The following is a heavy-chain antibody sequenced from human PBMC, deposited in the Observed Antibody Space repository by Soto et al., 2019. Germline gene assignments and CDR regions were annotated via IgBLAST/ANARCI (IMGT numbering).Heavy chain of an antibody. CDR2: ISDSGDKT. Sequence: EVQLLESGGGLEQRGGSLRLSCAASGFTFSSYAMSWVRQAPGKGLEWVSAISDSGDKTYYADSVKGRFTVSRDNSKNTLYLQMNSLRAEDTAVYFCARDMYSSSWYVPIDYWGQGTLVTVSS. V-gene: IGHV3-23*01. J-gene: IGHJ4*02. CDR3: ARDMYSSSWYVPIDY. D-gene: IGHD6-13*01. CDR1: GFTFSSYA.